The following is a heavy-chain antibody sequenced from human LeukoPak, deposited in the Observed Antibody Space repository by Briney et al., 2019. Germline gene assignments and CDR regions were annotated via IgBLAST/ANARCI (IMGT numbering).Heavy chain of an antibody. Sequence: PGGSLRLSCAASGFTFSSYAVSWVRQAPGKGLEWVSAISGSGGSTYYADSVKGRFTISRDNSKNSLYLQMNSLRAEDTALYYCAKDINLRGKLDAFDIWGQGTMVTVSS. J-gene: IGHJ3*02. CDR1: GFTFSSYA. D-gene: IGHD1-14*01. CDR3: AKDINLRGKLDAFDI. V-gene: IGHV3-23*01. CDR2: ISGSGGST.